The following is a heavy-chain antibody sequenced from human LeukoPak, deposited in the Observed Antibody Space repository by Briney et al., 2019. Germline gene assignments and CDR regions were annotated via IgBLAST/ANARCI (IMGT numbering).Heavy chain of an antibody. D-gene: IGHD6-19*01. V-gene: IGHV3-7*01. CDR2: IKQDGSEK. Sequence: GGSLRLSCAASGFTFSSYWMSWVRQAPGKGLEWVANIKQDGSEKYYVDSVKGRFTIPRDNAKNSLYLQMNSLRAEDTAVYYCARERIAVVVPYNWFDPWGQGTLVTVSS. J-gene: IGHJ5*02. CDR3: ARERIAVVVPYNWFDP. CDR1: GFTFSSYW.